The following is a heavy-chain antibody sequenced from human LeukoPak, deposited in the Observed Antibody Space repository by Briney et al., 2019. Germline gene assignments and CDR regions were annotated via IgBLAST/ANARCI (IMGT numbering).Heavy chain of an antibody. D-gene: IGHD3-22*01. CDR2: IFYSGST. J-gene: IGHJ3*02. CDR1: GGSISSSSYY. V-gene: IGHV4-61*05. CDR3: ARLRDGSSPRRAFDI. Sequence: PSETLSLTCTVSGGSISSSSYYWGWIRQPPGKGLEWIGYIFYSGSTNYNPSLRSRVTISVDTSKNQFSLKLSSVTAADTAVYYCARLRDGSSPRRAFDIWGQGTLVTVSS.